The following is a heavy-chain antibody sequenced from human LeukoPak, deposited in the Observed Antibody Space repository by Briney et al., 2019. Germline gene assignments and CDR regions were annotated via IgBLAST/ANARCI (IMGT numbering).Heavy chain of an antibody. CDR2: INPSGGST. Sequence: GASVKVSCKASGGTFSSYAISWVRQAPGQGLEWMGIINPSGGSTSYAQKFQGRVTMTRDTSTSTVYMELSSLRSEDTAVYYCARGPLLIYWYFDLWGRGTLVTVSS. CDR1: GGTFSSYA. V-gene: IGHV1-46*01. CDR3: ARGPLLIYWYFDL. J-gene: IGHJ2*01.